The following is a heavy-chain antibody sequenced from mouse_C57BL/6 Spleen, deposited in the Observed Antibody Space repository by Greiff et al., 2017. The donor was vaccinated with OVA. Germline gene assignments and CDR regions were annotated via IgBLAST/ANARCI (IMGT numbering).Heavy chain of an antibody. Sequence: QVQLKESGAELVKPGASVKISCKASGYAFSSYWMNWVKQRPGKGLEWIGQIYPGDGDTNYNGKFKGKATLTADKSSSTAYMQLSSLTSEDSAVYFCARSLTTVEAMDYWGQGTSVTVSS. CDR1: GYAFSSYW. V-gene: IGHV1-80*01. CDR2: IYPGDGDT. CDR3: ARSLTTVEAMDY. D-gene: IGHD1-1*01. J-gene: IGHJ4*01.